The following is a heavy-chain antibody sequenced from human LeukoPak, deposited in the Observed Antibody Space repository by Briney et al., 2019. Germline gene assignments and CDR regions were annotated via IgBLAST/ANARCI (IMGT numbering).Heavy chain of an antibody. CDR3: ARWGRPNFDY. V-gene: IGHV4-59*01. CDR2: ISDSGST. J-gene: IGHJ4*02. Sequence: SETLSLTCTVSGGSLSSYYWSWIRQPPGKGLEWLGYISDSGSTSYNPSLKTRIIISLDTSKNQFSLKLSSATAADTAVYYCARWGRPNFDYWGQGTLVTVSS. CDR1: GGSLSSYY. D-gene: IGHD7-27*01.